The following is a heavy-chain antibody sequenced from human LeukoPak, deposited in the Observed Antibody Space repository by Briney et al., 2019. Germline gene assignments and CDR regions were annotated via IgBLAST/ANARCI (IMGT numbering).Heavy chain of an antibody. V-gene: IGHV1-69*05. J-gene: IGHJ4*02. D-gene: IGHD2-2*01. Sequence: SVKVSCKASGGTFSSYAISWVRLAPGQGLEWMGGIIPIFGTANYAQKFQGRVTITTDESTSTAYMELSSLRSEDTAVYYCARGYCSSTSCSEGSFDYWGQGTLVTVSS. CDR2: IIPIFGTA. CDR3: ARGYCSSTSCSEGSFDY. CDR1: GGTFSSYA.